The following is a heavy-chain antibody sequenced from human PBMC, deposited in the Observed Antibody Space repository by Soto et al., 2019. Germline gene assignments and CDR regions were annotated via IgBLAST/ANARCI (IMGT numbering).Heavy chain of an antibody. CDR2: ISAYNGNT. CDR3: AREPYNFDY. Sequence: ASVKVSCKASGYTFTSYGISWVRQAPGQGLEWMGWISAYNGNTYYAQNLQGRVTMTTDTSTSTAYVELRSLRSDDTAVYYCAREPYNFDYWGQGTLVTVSS. V-gene: IGHV1-18*01. CDR1: GYTFTSYG. J-gene: IGHJ4*02. D-gene: IGHD1-20*01.